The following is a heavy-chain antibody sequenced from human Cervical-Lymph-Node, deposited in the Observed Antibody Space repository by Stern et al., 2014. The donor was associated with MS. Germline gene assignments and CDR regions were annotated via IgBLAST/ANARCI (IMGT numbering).Heavy chain of an antibody. D-gene: IGHD6-25*01. J-gene: IGHJ5*02. V-gene: IGHV3-74*03. CDR1: GFTFDRYW. CDR3: GRDLSGRYDH. Sequence: VQLVESGGGLVQPGGSLRLSCADSGFTFDRYWMHWVRQVPGKGLVGVSRIDEDGSFTSYADFAKGRLTNSRDNAKNTLYLQINSLRADDTAIYYCGRDLSGRYDHWGQGTLVTVSS. CDR2: IDEDGSFT.